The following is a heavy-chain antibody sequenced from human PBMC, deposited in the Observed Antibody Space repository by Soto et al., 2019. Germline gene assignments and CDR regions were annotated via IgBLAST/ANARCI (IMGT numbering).Heavy chain of an antibody. CDR2: IGSGSP. CDR1: GFTFSGYA. Sequence: EVQLLESGGGLVQPGGSLRLSCAASGFTFSGYAMSWVRQAPGKGLEWVSAIGSGSPFYADSVKGRFTISRDNANSMLYLQMNSLRADDTAVYFCAQALGSSGYHYNSFAPGGQGTLVTVSS. V-gene: IGHV3-23*01. J-gene: IGHJ5*02. D-gene: IGHD6-13*01. CDR3: AQALGSSGYHYNSFAP.